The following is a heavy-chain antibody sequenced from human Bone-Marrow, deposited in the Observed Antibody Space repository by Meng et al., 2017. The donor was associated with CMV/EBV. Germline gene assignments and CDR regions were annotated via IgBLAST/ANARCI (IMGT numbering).Heavy chain of an antibody. V-gene: IGHV3-30*02. CDR2: IRYDGSNK. D-gene: IGHD6-19*01. CDR3: AKDRRVLGIAVAGTRFDY. Sequence: GGSLRLSCAASGFTFSSYGMHWVRQAPGKGLEWVAFIRYDGSNKYYADSVKGRFTISRDNSKNTLYLQMNSLRAEDTAVYYCAKDRRVLGIAVAGTRFDYWGQGTLVTVSS. J-gene: IGHJ4*02. CDR1: GFTFSSYG.